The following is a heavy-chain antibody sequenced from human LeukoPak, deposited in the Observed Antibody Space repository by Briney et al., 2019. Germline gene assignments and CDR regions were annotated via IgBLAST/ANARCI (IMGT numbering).Heavy chain of an antibody. J-gene: IGHJ3*02. D-gene: IGHD3-10*01. Sequence: ASVKVSCKASGYTFTSYGISWVRQAPGQGLEWMGWISAYNGNTNYAQKLQGRVTMTTDTSTSTAYMELRSLRSDDTAVYYCVHGGGSGSYPAHAFDIWGQGTMVTVSS. CDR2: ISAYNGNT. CDR3: VHGGGSGSYPAHAFDI. CDR1: GYTFTSYG. V-gene: IGHV1-18*01.